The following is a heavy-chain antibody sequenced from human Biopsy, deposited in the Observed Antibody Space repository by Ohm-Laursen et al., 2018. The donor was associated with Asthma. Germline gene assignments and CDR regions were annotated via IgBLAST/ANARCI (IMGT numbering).Heavy chain of an antibody. D-gene: IGHD3-3*01. CDR1: AGSISSSSYY. CDR2: ISSRGTT. CDR3: ARRITIFGVVAYFDY. J-gene: IGHJ4*02. Sequence: TLSLTCTVSAGSISSSSYYWRWLRQPPGKGLEWFGSISSRGTTSYNPSVKSRFTISIDTSKNQFFLKLSSVTAADMAVYYCARRITIFGVVAYFDYWGQGTLVTVSS. V-gene: IGHV4-39*01.